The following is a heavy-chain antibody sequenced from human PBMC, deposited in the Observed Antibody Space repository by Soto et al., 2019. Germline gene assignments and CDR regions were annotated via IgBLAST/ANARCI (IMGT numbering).Heavy chain of an antibody. CDR1: GFTFSSYA. CDR2: ISGSGGST. D-gene: IGHD2-15*01. Sequence: GALRLSCAASGFTFSSYAMSWVRQAPGKGLEWVSAISGSGGSTYYADSVKGRFTISRDNSKNTLYLQMNSLRAEDTAVYYCAKDGKTRCCSGGSCNYYYGMDVWGQGTTVTVSS. V-gene: IGHV3-23*01. CDR3: AKDGKTRCCSGGSCNYYYGMDV. J-gene: IGHJ6*02.